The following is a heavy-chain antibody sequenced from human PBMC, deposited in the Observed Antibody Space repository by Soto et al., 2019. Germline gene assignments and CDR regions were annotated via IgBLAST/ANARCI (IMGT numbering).Heavy chain of an antibody. V-gene: IGHV4-31*03. CDR1: GGSISSGGYY. CDR3: ARESVPCGGDCSDY. D-gene: IGHD2-21*01. CDR2: IYYSGST. Sequence: QVQLQESGPGLVKPSQTLSLTCTVSGGSISSGGYYWSWIGQHPGKGLEWIGYIYYSGSTYYNPSLKSRVTISVDTSKNQFSLKLSSVTAADTAVYYCARESVPCGGDCSDYWGQGTLVTVSS. J-gene: IGHJ4*02.